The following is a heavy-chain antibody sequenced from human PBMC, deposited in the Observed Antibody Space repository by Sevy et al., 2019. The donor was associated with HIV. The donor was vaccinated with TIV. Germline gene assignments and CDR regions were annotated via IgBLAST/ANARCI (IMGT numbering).Heavy chain of an antibody. CDR3: AKDQDYYGSGSYYY. D-gene: IGHD3-10*01. J-gene: IGHJ4*02. CDR1: GFTFSSYA. CDR2: ISGSGGST. Sequence: GGSLRLSCAASGFTFSSYAMSWVRQAPGKGLEWVSAISGSGGSTYYADSVKGRFTISRDNSKNTLYLQMNSLRAEDMAVYYCAKDQDYYGSGSYYYWGQGTLVTVSS. V-gene: IGHV3-23*01.